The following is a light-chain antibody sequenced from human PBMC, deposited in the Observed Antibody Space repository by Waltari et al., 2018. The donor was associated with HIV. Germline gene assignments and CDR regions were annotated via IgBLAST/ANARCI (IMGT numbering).Light chain of an antibody. J-gene: IGLJ3*02. Sequence: QSVLTQPPSVSGAPGQRVTISCTGSSSNIGAGYDVYWDQQLPGTAPKLLLYGNSNRPSGVPDRFSGSKSGTSASLAITGLQAEDEADYYCQSYDSSLSGWVFGGGTKLTVL. CDR2: GNS. CDR1: SSNIGAGYD. V-gene: IGLV1-40*01. CDR3: QSYDSSLSGWV.